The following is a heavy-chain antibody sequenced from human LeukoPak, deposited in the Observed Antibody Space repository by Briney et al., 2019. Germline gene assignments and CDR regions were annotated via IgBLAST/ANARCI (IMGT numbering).Heavy chain of an antibody. CDR1: GGSISSYY. V-gene: IGHV4-59*01. D-gene: IGHD1-26*01. Sequence: SETLSLTCTVSGGSISSYYWSWIRQPPGKGLEWIGYIYYSGSTNYNPSLKSRVTISVDTSKNQFSLKLNSVTAADTAVYYCARAAGSYWSGYFDYWGQGTLVTFSS. CDR3: ARAAGSYWSGYFDY. J-gene: IGHJ4*02. CDR2: IYYSGST.